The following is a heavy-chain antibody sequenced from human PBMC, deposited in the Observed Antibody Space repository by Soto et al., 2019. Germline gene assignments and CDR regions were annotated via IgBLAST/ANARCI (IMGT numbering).Heavy chain of an antibody. CDR2: ISYDGSKK. D-gene: IGHD3-16*01. CDR1: GFSFSNNG. J-gene: IGHJ4*02. V-gene: IGHV3-30*18. Sequence: GGSRRLSCAASGFSFSNNGMHWVRQAPGKGLEWVAIISYDGSKKYYADSVKGRFTISRDNSKNTLYLQVNSLRVEDTAIYYCAKDRVESGLGEIDYWGQGTLVTVSS. CDR3: AKDRVESGLGEIDY.